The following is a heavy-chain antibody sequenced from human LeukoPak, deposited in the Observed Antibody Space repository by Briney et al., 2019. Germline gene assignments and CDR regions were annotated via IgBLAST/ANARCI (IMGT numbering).Heavy chain of an antibody. CDR3: ARGDIVVVVARYPDY. CDR1: GYTFTGYY. D-gene: IGHD2-15*01. J-gene: IGHJ4*02. CDR2: INPNSGGT. V-gene: IGHV1-2*02. Sequence: ASVKVSCKASGYTFTGYYMHWVRQAPGQGLEWMGWINPNSGGTNYAQKFQGRDTMTRDTSISTAYMELSRLRSDDTAVYYCARGDIVVVVARYPDYWGQGTLVTVSS.